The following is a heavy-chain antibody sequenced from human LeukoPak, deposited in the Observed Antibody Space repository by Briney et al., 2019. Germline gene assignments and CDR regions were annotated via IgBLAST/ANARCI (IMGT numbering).Heavy chain of an antibody. Sequence: ASVKVSCKASGYTFTGYYMHWVRQAPGQGLEWMGWINPNSGGTNYAQKFQGRVTMTRDTSISTAYMELSRLRSDDTAVYYCARGSYDFWSGFYYYYYYMDVWGKGTTVTVSS. CDR1: GYTFTGYY. J-gene: IGHJ6*03. V-gene: IGHV1-2*02. D-gene: IGHD3-3*01. CDR3: ARGSYDFWSGFYYYYYYMDV. CDR2: INPNSGGT.